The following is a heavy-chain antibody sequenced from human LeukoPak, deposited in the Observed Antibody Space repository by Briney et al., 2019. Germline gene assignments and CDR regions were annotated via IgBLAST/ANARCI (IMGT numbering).Heavy chain of an antibody. Sequence: ASVRVSCKASGYTFTSYYMHWVRQAPGQGLEWMGIINPSGGSTSYAQKFQGRVTITRDMSTSTVYMELSSLRSEDTAVYYCARGASVTMGYYYMDVWGKGTTVTVSS. V-gene: IGHV1-46*01. CDR1: GYTFTSYY. CDR2: INPSGGST. D-gene: IGHD4-11*01. J-gene: IGHJ6*03. CDR3: ARGASVTMGYYYMDV.